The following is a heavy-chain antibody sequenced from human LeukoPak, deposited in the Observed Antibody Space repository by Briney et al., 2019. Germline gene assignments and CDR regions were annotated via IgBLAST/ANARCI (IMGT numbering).Heavy chain of an antibody. Sequence: GGSLRLSCAASGFTFNNYGMSWVRQAPGKGLEWVANINGGGGETYSVDSVKGRFTISRDNAKNSLYLQMNSLRAEDTAVYYCARKGGIYCNDGCFHDAFDLWGQGTTVTVSS. CDR3: ARKGGIYCNDGCFHDAFDL. V-gene: IGHV3-7*03. CDR1: GFTFNNYG. J-gene: IGHJ3*01. CDR2: INGGGGET. D-gene: IGHD2/OR15-2a*01.